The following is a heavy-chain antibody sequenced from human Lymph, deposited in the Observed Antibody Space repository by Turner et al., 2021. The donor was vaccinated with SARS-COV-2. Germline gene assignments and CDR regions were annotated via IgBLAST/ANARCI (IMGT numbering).Heavy chain of an antibody. Sequence: QVQLQESGPRLVKPLETLSLTCTVSGGAMNSNYWSWIRQPHGKRLEWIGYIYYRRSTNYNPSRKSRVTISVDTSKNQFSLKLTSLTAADTAIYYCARETVNNWVDPWGQGILVTVSS. CDR1: GGAMNSNY. J-gene: IGHJ5*02. CDR3: ARETVNNWVDP. D-gene: IGHD2-21*02. V-gene: IGHV4-59*01. CDR2: IYYRRST.